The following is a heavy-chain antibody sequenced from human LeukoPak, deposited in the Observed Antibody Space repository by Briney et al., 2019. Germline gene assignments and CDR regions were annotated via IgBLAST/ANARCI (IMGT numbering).Heavy chain of an antibody. D-gene: IGHD3-10*01. CDR3: ARSPMGYYYGSGSFHYYMDV. CDR2: INHSGST. CDR1: GGSFSGYY. V-gene: IGHV4-34*01. J-gene: IGHJ6*03. Sequence: SETLSLTCAVYGGSFSGYYWSWIRQPPGKRLNGIGEINHSGSTNYSPSLKSPVTISVDTSTNQSSLKLSSVTAAATAVYYCARSPMGYYYGSGSFHYYMDVWGKGTTVTVSS.